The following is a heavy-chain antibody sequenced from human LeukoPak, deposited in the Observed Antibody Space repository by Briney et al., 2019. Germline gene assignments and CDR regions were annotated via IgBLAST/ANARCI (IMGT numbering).Heavy chain of an antibody. CDR3: ARDHNVADV. CDR2: LIQDGSVQ. D-gene: IGHD2-8*01. V-gene: IGHV3-7*01. CDR1: GFTFSHYW. J-gene: IGHJ3*01. Sequence: HTGGSLRLSCVASGFTFSHYWMTWYRQAPGKGLEWVANLIQDGSVQLYGDSVRGRFTISRDNAKNPVYIQMNSLRVEDTAMYYCARDHNVADVWGQGTMVTVSS.